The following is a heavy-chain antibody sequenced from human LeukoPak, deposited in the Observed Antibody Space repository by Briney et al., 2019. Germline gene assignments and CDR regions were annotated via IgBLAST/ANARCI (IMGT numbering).Heavy chain of an antibody. CDR1: GFTFSSYS. D-gene: IGHD6-13*01. Sequence: KSGGSLRLSCAASGFTFSSYSMNWVRQAPGKGLEWVSSISSSSSYIYYADSVKGRFTISRDNAKNSLYLQMNSLRVEDTAVYYCAREIALVDIAAPFDYWGQGTLVTVSS. CDR3: AREIALVDIAAPFDY. V-gene: IGHV3-21*01. CDR2: ISSSSSYI. J-gene: IGHJ4*02.